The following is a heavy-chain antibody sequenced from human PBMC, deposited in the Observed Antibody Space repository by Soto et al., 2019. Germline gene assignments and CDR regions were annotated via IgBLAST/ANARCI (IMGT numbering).Heavy chain of an antibody. CDR2: ISSSGSTI. V-gene: IGHV3-48*03. Sequence: EVQLVESGGGLVQPGGSLRLSCAASGFTFSSYEMNWVRQAPGKGLEWVSYISSSGSTIYYADSVKGRFTISRDNSKNTLYLQMNSLRAEDTAVYYCARRGSGWRIAAAGTGVYYFDYWGQGTLVTVSS. J-gene: IGHJ4*02. D-gene: IGHD6-13*01. CDR1: GFTFSSYE. CDR3: ARRGSGWRIAAAGTGVYYFDY.